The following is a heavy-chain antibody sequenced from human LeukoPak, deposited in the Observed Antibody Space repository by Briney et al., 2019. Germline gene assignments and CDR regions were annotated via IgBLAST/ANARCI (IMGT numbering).Heavy chain of an antibody. Sequence: ASVKVSCKASGYTFTSYDINWVRQATGQGLEWMGWMNPNSGNTGYAQKFQGRVTMTRNTSISTAYMELRSLRSDDTAVYYCARGYYYDSSGYYFEDDYWGQGTLVTVSS. CDR2: MNPNSGNT. J-gene: IGHJ4*02. D-gene: IGHD3-22*01. CDR1: GYTFTSYD. V-gene: IGHV1-8*01. CDR3: ARGYYYDSSGYYFEDDY.